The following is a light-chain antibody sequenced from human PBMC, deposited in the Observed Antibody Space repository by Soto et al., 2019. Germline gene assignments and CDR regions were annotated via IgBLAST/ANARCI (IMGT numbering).Light chain of an antibody. CDR2: EVS. CDR3: SSYTSSSTRV. J-gene: IGLJ1*01. Sequence: QSALTQPASVSGSPGQSITISCTGTSSDVGAYDFVSWYQQHRDKAPKLMIYEVSNRPSGVSNRFSGSKSVNTATLTISGLQAEDEADYYCSSYTSSSTRVFGTGTKVTVL. V-gene: IGLV2-14*03. CDR1: SSDVGAYDF.